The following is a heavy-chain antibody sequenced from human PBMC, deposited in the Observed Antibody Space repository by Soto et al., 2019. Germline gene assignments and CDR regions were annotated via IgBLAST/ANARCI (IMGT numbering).Heavy chain of an antibody. D-gene: IGHD2-15*01. Sequence: ASVKVSCKVSGYTLTELSMHWVRQAPGKGLEWMGGFDPEDGETIYAQKFQGRVTMTEDTSTDTAYMELSGLRSEDTAVYYCAKDQSFFGGLDFDYWGQGTLVTVSS. V-gene: IGHV1-24*01. CDR3: AKDQSFFGGLDFDY. J-gene: IGHJ4*02. CDR1: GYTLTELS. CDR2: FDPEDGET.